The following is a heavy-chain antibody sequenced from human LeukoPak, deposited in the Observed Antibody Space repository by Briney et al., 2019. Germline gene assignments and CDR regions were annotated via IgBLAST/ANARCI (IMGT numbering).Heavy chain of an antibody. CDR1: GGSISSSSYY. CDR2: IYYSGST. D-gene: IGHD2-8*01. J-gene: IGHJ4*02. CDR3: ASKPKGYCTNGVCYSVFDY. V-gene: IGHV4-39*01. Sequence: SETLSLTCTVSGGSISSSSYYWGWIRQPPGKGLEWIGSIYYSGSTYHNPSLKSRITISVDTSKNQFSLKLSSVTAADTAVYYCASKPKGYCTNGVCYSVFDYWGQGTLVTVS.